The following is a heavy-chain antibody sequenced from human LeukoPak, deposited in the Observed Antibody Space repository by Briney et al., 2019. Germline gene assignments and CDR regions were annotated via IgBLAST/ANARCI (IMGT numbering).Heavy chain of an antibody. CDR3: ARQGTYSSAIGMGY. V-gene: IGHV1-46*02. J-gene: IGHJ4*02. D-gene: IGHD6-19*01. Sequence: ASVKVSCKASGYTCNNHYMYWVRQAPGQGLEWMGVINPSGGSTSYAQKFQGRVTMTRDTSTRTVYMEVSSLRSEDTAVYYCARQGTYSSAIGMGYWGQGTLVTVSS. CDR1: GYTCNNHY. CDR2: INPSGGST.